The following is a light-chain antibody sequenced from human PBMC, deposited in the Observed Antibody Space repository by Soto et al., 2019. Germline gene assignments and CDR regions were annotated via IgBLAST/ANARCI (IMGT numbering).Light chain of an antibody. CDR2: AAS. V-gene: IGKV1-9*01. J-gene: IGKJ5*01. Sequence: IQLTQSPSSLSASVGDRVTITCRASQGISSYLAWYQQKPGKAPKLLIYAASTLQSGVPSRFSGSGSGTDSTLTISSLQPENFATYYCQQLNSNPPITFGQGTRLGLN. CDR1: QGISSY. CDR3: QQLNSNPPIT.